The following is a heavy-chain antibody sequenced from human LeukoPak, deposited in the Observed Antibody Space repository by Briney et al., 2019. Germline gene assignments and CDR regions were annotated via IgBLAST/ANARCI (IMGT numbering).Heavy chain of an antibody. CDR2: IYYSGST. CDR1: GGSISSSSYY. Sequence: NPSETLSLTCTVSGGSISSSSYYWGWIRQPPGKGLEWIGSIYYSGSTYYNPSLKSRVTISVDTSKNQFSLKLSSVTAADTAVYYCARVPSLTNWLFDYWGQGTLVTVSS. D-gene: IGHD1-1*01. CDR3: ARVPSLTNWLFDY. V-gene: IGHV4-39*07. J-gene: IGHJ4*02.